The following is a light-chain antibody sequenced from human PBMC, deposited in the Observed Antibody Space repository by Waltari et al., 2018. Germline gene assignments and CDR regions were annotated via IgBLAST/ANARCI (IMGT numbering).Light chain of an antibody. J-gene: IGLJ1*01. CDR1: KLGNKY. Sequence: SYELTQPASVSVFPGQTARITCSGDKLGNKYACWYQQKPGQSPVMVMYHDDKRPSGIPDGVSGANAGNTATLTISGTQAMDEADYYCQAWDSSTDYVFGPGTKVTVL. CDR3: QAWDSSTDYV. V-gene: IGLV3-1*01. CDR2: HDD.